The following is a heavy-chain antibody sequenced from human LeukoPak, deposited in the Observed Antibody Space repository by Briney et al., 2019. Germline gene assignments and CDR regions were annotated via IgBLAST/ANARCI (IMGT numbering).Heavy chain of an antibody. CDR1: GFTVSSNY. Sequence: PGGSLRLSCAASGFTVSSNYMSWVRQAPGKGLEWVSVIYSGGSTYYADSVKGRFTISRDNSKNTLYLQMNSLRAEDTAVYYCATHLACGSTSCPPFDYWGQGTLVTVPS. CDR3: ATHLACGSTSCPPFDY. CDR2: IYSGGST. J-gene: IGHJ4*02. V-gene: IGHV3-53*01. D-gene: IGHD2-2*01.